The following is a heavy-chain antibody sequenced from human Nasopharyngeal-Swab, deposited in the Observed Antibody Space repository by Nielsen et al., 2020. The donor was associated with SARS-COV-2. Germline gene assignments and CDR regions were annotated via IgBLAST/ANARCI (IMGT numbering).Heavy chain of an antibody. CDR1: GFTFGDYA. D-gene: IGHD1-26*01. V-gene: IGHV3-49*03. CDR2: IRSKAYGGTT. CDR3: TRADVRPAGSGSYYEYPDY. J-gene: IGHJ4*02. Sequence: GGSLRLSCTASGFTFGDYAISWFRQAPGKGLEWVGFIRSKAYGGTTEYAASVKGRFTISRDDSKSIAYLQMNSLKTEDTAVYYCTRADVRPAGSGSYYEYPDYWGQGTLVTVSS.